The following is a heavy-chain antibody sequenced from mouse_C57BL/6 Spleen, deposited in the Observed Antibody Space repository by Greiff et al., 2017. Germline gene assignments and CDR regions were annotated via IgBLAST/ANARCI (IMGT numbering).Heavy chain of an antibody. CDR1: GYTFTSYW. CDR3: ARCHGTMPSFAY. J-gene: IGHJ3*01. Sequence: QVQLQQSGAELVKPGASVKMSCKASGYTFTSYWITWVKQRPGQGLEWIGNIYPGGGSTNYNEKFKSKATLTVDTSSSTAYMQLSSLTSEDSAVYYCARCHGTMPSFAYWGQGTLVTVSA. V-gene: IGHV1-55*01. CDR2: IYPGGGST. D-gene: IGHD2-14*01.